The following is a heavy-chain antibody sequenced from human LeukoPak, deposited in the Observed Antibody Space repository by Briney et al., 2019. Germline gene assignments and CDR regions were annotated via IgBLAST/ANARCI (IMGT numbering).Heavy chain of an antibody. Sequence: GGSLRLSCAASGFTFSSYWMHWVRQAPGKGLVWVSRINSDGSSTSYADSVKGRFTISRDNAKSTLYLQMNSLRAEDTAVYYCARGWTIFRFDPWGQGTLVTVSS. CDR2: INSDGSST. J-gene: IGHJ5*02. CDR1: GFTFSSYW. V-gene: IGHV3-74*01. D-gene: IGHD3-9*01. CDR3: ARGWTIFRFDP.